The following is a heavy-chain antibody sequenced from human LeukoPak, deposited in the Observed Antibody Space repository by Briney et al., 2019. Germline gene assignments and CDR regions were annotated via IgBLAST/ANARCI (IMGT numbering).Heavy chain of an antibody. V-gene: IGHV3-9*01. CDR3: AKKSIAAYFDY. Sequence: GGSLRLSCAASGFTFDDYAMHWVRQAPGKGLEWVSGISWNSGSIGYADSVKGRFTISRDNSKNTLYLQMNSLRAEDTAVYYCAKKSIAAYFDYWGQGTLVTVSS. D-gene: IGHD6-6*01. CDR1: GFTFDDYA. CDR2: ISWNSGSI. J-gene: IGHJ4*02.